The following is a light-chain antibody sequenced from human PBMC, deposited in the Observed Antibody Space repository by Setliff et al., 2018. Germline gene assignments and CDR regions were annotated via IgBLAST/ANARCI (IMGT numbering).Light chain of an antibody. Sequence: ALTQPRSVSGSPGQSVTISCTGTSSDVGGYNYVSWYQQHPGKAPKLMIYDVSKRPSGVPDRFSGSKSGNTASLTISGLQAEDEADYYCCSYAGSYTYVLGTGTKVTVL. J-gene: IGLJ1*01. V-gene: IGLV2-11*01. CDR3: CSYAGSYTYV. CDR1: SSDVGGYNY. CDR2: DVS.